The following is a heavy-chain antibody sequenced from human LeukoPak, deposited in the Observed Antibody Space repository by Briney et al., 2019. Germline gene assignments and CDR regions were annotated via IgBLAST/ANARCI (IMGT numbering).Heavy chain of an antibody. D-gene: IGHD1-26*01. V-gene: IGHV3-21*01. Sequence: GGSLRLSCAASGFTFSSYNMNWVRQAPGKGPEWVSSITSSSSYIYYADSVKGRFTISRDNAKNSLYLQMNSLSAEDTAVYYCARGASNSGSYYNWFDPWGQGTLVSVSS. CDR1: GFTFSSYN. CDR3: ARGASNSGSYYNWFDP. CDR2: ITSSSSYI. J-gene: IGHJ5*02.